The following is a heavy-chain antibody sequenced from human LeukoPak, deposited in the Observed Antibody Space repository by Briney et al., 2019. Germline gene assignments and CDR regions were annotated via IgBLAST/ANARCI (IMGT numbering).Heavy chain of an antibody. D-gene: IGHD1-26*01. CDR2: ISYDGSNK. CDR3: AKGGRVGATPFDY. CDR1: GFTFRDYS. V-gene: IGHV3-30*18. J-gene: IGHJ4*02. Sequence: TGGSLRLSCAASGFTFRDYSTHWVRQAPGKGLEWVAVISYDGSNKYYADSVKGRFTISRDNSKNTLYLQMNSLRAEDTAVYYCAKGGRVGATPFDYWGQGTLVTVSS.